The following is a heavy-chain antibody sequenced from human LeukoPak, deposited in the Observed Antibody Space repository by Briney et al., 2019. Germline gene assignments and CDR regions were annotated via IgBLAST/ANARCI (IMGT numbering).Heavy chain of an antibody. V-gene: IGHV3-30*18. CDR1: GFTFRSYG. D-gene: IGHD3-9*01. J-gene: IGHJ4*02. CDR3: AKWSFTGFDY. Sequence: PGGSLRLSCAASGFTFRSYGMHWVRQAPGKGLEWVAVISYLGDDQFYAESVKGRFTISRDNSKNTLYLQMNSLRAEDTAVYYCAKWSFTGFDYWGQGTLVTVSS. CDR2: ISYLGDDQ.